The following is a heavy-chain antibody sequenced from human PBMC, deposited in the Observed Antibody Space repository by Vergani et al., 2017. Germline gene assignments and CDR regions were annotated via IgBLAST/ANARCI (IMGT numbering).Heavy chain of an antibody. J-gene: IGHJ4*02. CDR1: GFTFNIYA. V-gene: IGHV3-23*01. CDR3: AKDYNIMGDLQY. D-gene: IGHD3-16*01. Sequence: EVRLLESGGGLVQPGGSLRLSCAASGFTFNIYAISWVRQAPGEGLEWVSTINYNVGRTYYADSVTGRFTILVDNYKNTLCLQLKTLRAEDTGVYYWAKDYNIMGDLQYWGQGTLVAVSS. CDR2: INYNVGRT.